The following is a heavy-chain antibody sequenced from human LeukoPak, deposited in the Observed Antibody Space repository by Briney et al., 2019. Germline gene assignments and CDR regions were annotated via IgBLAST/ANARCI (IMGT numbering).Heavy chain of an antibody. D-gene: IGHD6-19*01. CDR2: ISWNSGYI. J-gene: IGHJ4*02. V-gene: IGHV3-9*01. CDR3: AKVRGTYSSGYFFDY. Sequence: GRSLRLSCAASGFTFDNYAMHWVRQAPGKGLEWLSIISWNSGYIGYADSVKGRFTISRDGAKKSLDLQMNSLRAEDTAFYYCAKVRGTYSSGYFFDYWGQGTLVTVSS. CDR1: GFTFDNYA.